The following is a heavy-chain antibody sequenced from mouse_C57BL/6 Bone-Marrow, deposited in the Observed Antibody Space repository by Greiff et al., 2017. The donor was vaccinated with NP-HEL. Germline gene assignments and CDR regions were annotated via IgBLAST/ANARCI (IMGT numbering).Heavy chain of an antibody. D-gene: IGHD2-1*01. Sequence: VQRVESGAELVRPGTSVKMSCKASGYTFTNYWIGWAKQRPGHGLEWIGDIYPGGGYTNYNEKFKGKATLTADKSSSTAYMQFSSLTSEDSAIYYCAIYYGNPYAMDYWGQGTSVTVSS. CDR1: GYTFTNYW. J-gene: IGHJ4*01. V-gene: IGHV1-63*01. CDR2: IYPGGGYT. CDR3: AIYYGNPYAMDY.